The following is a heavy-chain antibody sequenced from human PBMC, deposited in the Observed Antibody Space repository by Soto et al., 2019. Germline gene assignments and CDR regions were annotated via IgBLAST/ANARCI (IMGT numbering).Heavy chain of an antibody. Sequence: WSLRPSCAASGFTFSEYSMHWFRQAPGKGLQYVSTISSDGDITYYADSVKGRFTIPRDNSKNTLYLQMNSLRPEDTAVYYCVKDSTFYDILTGYYSTNFFDPWGQGTLVTVSS. V-gene: IGHV3-64D*06. CDR3: VKDSTFYDILTGYYSTNFFDP. CDR1: GFTFSEYS. J-gene: IGHJ5*02. D-gene: IGHD3-9*01. CDR2: ISSDGDIT.